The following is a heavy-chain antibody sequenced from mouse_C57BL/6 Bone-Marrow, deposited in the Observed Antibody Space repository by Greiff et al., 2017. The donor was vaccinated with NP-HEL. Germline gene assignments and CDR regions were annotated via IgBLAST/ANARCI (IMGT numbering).Heavy chain of an antibody. J-gene: IGHJ4*01. Sequence: EVQGVESGGGLVQPGGSMKLSCVASGFTFSNYWMNWVRQSPEKGLEWVAQIRLKSDNYATHYAESVKGRFTISRDDSKSSVYLQMNNLRAEDTGIYYCTRPLYYYGSNDYAMDTRGQGTSDTVSS. CDR2: IRLKSDNYAT. CDR3: TRPLYYYGSNDYAMDT. D-gene: IGHD1-1*01. V-gene: IGHV6-3*01. CDR1: GFTFSNYW.